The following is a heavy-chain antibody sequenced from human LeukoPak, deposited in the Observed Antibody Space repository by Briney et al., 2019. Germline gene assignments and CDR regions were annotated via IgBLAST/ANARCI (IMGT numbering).Heavy chain of an antibody. CDR2: IYHSGST. Sequence: PSQTLSLTCAVSGGSISSGGYSWSWIRQPPGKGLEWIGYIYHSGSTYYNPSLKSRVTISVDTSKNQFSLKLSSVTAADTAVYYCAREDYDFWSGYLRWFDPWGQGTLVTVSS. V-gene: IGHV4-30-2*01. J-gene: IGHJ5*02. D-gene: IGHD3-3*01. CDR1: GGSISSGGYS. CDR3: AREDYDFWSGYLRWFDP.